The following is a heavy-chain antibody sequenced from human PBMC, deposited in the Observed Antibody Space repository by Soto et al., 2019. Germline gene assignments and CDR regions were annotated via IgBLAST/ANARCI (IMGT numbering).Heavy chain of an antibody. J-gene: IGHJ4*02. CDR2: INHSGST. CDR1: GGSFSGYY. CDR3: ARSPQVWFGEFNYFDY. Sequence: SETLSLTCAVYGGSFSGYYWIWIRQPPGKGLEWIGEINHSGSTNYNPSLKSRVTISVDTSKNQFSLKLSSVTAADTAVYYCARSPQVWFGEFNYFDYWGQGTLVTVSS. V-gene: IGHV4-34*01. D-gene: IGHD3-10*01.